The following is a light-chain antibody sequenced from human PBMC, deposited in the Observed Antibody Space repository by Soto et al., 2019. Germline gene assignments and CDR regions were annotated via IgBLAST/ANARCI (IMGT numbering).Light chain of an antibody. J-gene: IGKJ1*01. V-gene: IGKV1-5*03. CDR1: QSIRSW. CDR3: QQYNNYWT. CDR2: KAS. Sequence: DIQMTQSPSTLSASVGDRVSITCRASQSIRSWLAWYQQKPGKAPKLLISKASSLESGVPSRFSGSESGTEFTLTISSLQPDDFATYYCQQYNNYWTFGQGTKVEIK.